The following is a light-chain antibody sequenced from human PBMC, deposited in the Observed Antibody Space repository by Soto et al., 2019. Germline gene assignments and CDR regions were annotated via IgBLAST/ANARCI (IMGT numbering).Light chain of an antibody. CDR3: QQSYSTPWT. CDR1: QSISSY. V-gene: IGKV1-39*01. Sequence: DLQTTEHTSSVSAYVGDRVTITCRTSQSISSYLNWYQQKPGKAPKLLIYAASSLQSGVPSRFSGSVSGTDFTLTISSLQHEDFATYYCQQSYSTPWTFGQGTSVDIK. J-gene: IGKJ1*01. CDR2: AAS.